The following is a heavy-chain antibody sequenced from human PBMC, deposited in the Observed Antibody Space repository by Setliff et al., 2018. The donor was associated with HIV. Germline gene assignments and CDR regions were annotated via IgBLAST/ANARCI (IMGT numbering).Heavy chain of an antibody. D-gene: IGHD4-17*01. CDR1: GDSIVFDDSTRSYH. CDR3: ARAYGDYVGAGFLPY. Sequence: SETLSLTCRLSGDSIVFDDSTRSYHCSWIRQPPGKGLEWIGYIYNSGGTYYNPSLKSRVIISVDTSKNQLSLKLSSVTAADTAVYYCARAYGDYVGAGFLPYWGQGTLVTVSS. CDR2: IYNSGGT. V-gene: IGHV4-30-4*08. J-gene: IGHJ4*02.